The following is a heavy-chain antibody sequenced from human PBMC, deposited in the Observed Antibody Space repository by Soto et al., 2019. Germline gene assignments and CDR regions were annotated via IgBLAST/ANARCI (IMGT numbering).Heavy chain of an antibody. D-gene: IGHD1-26*01. CDR2: IDPSDSYT. CDR3: ARHYVGATDSPLDY. J-gene: IGHJ4*02. V-gene: IGHV5-10-1*01. Sequence: GESLKISCKGSGYTFTSYWISWVRQMPGKGLEWMGRIDPSDSYTNYSPSFQGHVTISADKSISTAYLQWSSLKASDTAMYYCARHYVGATDSPLDYWGQGTLVTVSS. CDR1: GYTFTSYW.